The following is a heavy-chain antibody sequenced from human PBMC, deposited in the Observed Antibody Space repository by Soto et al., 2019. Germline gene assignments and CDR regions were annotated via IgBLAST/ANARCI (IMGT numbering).Heavy chain of an antibody. CDR2: ISDDESSK. D-gene: IGHD3-9*01. J-gene: IGHJ6*02. Sequence: VGSLRLSCAASGFTFSTYGMHWVRQAPGKGLEWVTVISDDESSKYFADSVKGRFTISRDNSKNMVYLQMNSLRAEDTAVYYCAKDFQRYFDCSPPYNYFGMDVWGQGTTVTVSS. CDR1: GFTFSTYG. V-gene: IGHV3-30*18. CDR3: AKDFQRYFDCSPPYNYFGMDV.